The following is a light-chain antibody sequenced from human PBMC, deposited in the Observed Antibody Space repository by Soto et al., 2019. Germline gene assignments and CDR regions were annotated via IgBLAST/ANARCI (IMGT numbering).Light chain of an antibody. V-gene: IGLV1-40*01. J-gene: IGLJ1*01. CDR2: GNS. Sequence: QSVLAQPPSVSGAPGQRVTISCTGSSSNIGAGYDVHWYQQLPGTAPKLLIYGNSNRPSGVPDRFSGSKSGTSASLAITGLQAEDEADYYCQSYDSSLSGYVFGPVTKLPVL. CDR1: SSNIGAGYD. CDR3: QSYDSSLSGYV.